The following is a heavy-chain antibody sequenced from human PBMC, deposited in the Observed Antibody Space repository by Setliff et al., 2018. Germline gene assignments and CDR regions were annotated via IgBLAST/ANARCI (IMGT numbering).Heavy chain of an antibody. D-gene: IGHD2-8*02. CDR2: INHSGST. CDR1: GGSISSGSYY. Sequence: SETLSLTCTVSGGSISSGSYYWSWIRQPAGKGPEWIGEINHSGSTNYNPSLKSRVTISVDTSKNQFSLKLSSVTAADTALYYCTVYNTGSSKDHYWGQGTPVTVSS. V-gene: IGHV4-61*10. CDR3: TVYNTGSSKDHY. J-gene: IGHJ4*02.